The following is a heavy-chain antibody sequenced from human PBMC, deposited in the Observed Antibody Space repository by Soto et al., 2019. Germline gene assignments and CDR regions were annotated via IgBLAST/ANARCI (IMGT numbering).Heavy chain of an antibody. D-gene: IGHD1-1*01. CDR3: ARFSVESYYYYYYGMDV. J-gene: IGHJ6*02. Sequence: LSLTCTVSGGSISSYYWSWIRQPPGKGLEWIGYIYYSGSTNYNPSLKSRVTISVDTSKNQFSLKLSSVTAADTAVYYCARFSVESYYYYYYGMDVWGQGTTVTVS. V-gene: IGHV4-59*01. CDR1: GGSISSYY. CDR2: IYYSGST.